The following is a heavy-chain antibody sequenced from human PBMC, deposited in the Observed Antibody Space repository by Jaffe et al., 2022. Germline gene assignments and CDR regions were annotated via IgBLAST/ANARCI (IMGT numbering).Heavy chain of an antibody. Sequence: QITLKESGPTLVKPTQTLTLTCTFSGFSLSTSGVGVGWIRQPPGKALEWLALIYWDDDKRYSPSLKSRLTITKDTSKNQVVLTMTNMDPVDTATYYCARVLRYFDWTSFYFDYWGQGTLVTVSS. CDR1: GFSLSTSGVG. CDR2: IYWDDDK. V-gene: IGHV2-5*02. D-gene: IGHD3-9*01. J-gene: IGHJ4*02. CDR3: ARVLRYFDWTSFYFDY.